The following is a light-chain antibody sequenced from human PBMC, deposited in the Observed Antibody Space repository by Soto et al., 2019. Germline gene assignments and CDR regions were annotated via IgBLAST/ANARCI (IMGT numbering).Light chain of an antibody. J-gene: IGKJ5*01. V-gene: IGKV3-15*01. CDR3: QQYNNWPLT. CDR1: QSISDT. Sequence: ETVMTQSPATLSVSPGGRATLSCRASQSISDTLAWYQQKPGQAPRLLIHGASTRATGIPARFSGSGSGTEFTLTISSLQSEDFAVYYCQQYNNWPLTFGQGTRLEIK. CDR2: GAS.